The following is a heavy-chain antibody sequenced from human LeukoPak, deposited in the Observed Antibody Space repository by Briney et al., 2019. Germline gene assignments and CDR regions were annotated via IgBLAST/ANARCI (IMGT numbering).Heavy chain of an antibody. CDR1: GYTFTSYD. CDR3: AGRITGTGSPSWFDP. CDR2: MSPNSGNT. J-gene: IGHJ5*02. Sequence: GASVKVSCKASGYTFTSYDINWARQATGQGLEWMGWMSPNSGNTGYAQKFQGRVTMTRNTSISTAYMELSSLRSEDTAVYYCAGRITGTGSPSWFDPWGQGTLVTVSS. D-gene: IGHD1-20*01. V-gene: IGHV1-8*01.